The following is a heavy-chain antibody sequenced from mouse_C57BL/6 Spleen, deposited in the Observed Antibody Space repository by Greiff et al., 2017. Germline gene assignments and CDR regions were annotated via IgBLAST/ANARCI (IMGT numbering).Heavy chain of an antibody. CDR2: IDPSDSYT. Sequence: VQLQQPGAELVKPGASVKLSCKASGYTFTSYWMQWVKQRPGQGLEWIGEIDPSDSYTNYNQKFKGKATLTVDPSSSTAYMQLSSLTAEDSAVYYCARVGGGDDYWGQGTTLTVSS. CDR3: ARVGGGDDY. V-gene: IGHV1-50*01. J-gene: IGHJ2*01. D-gene: IGHD1-1*02. CDR1: GYTFTSYW.